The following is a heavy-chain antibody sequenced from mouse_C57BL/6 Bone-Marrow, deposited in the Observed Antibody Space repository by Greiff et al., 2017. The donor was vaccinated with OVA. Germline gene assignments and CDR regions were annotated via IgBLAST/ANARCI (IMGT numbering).Heavy chain of an antibody. Sequence: EVMLVESGGGLVQPGGSLKISGVGWGVACSDYDMYWVRQTPEKRLEWVAYISNGGGSTYYPDTVKGRFTISRDNAKHTLYLQMSRLKSEDTAMYYCARRGLYSSFAWFAYWGQGTLVTVSA. CDR3: ARRGLYSSFAWFAY. D-gene: IGHD1-1*01. V-gene: IGHV5-12*01. J-gene: IGHJ3*01. CDR1: GVACSDYD. CDR2: ISNGGGST.